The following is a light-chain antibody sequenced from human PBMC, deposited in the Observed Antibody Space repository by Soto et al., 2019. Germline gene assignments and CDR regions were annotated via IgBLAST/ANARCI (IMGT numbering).Light chain of an antibody. V-gene: IGKV3-20*01. Sequence: EIVLTQSPGTLSLSPGERATLSCRASQSVSSSYLAWYQQKPGQAPRLLIYGASSRATGIPDRFSGSGSGTDVALTISRLEPEDFAVYYWQQYGSSPPMYTFGQGTKLEIK. J-gene: IGKJ2*01. CDR2: GAS. CDR3: QQYGSSPPMYT. CDR1: QSVSSSY.